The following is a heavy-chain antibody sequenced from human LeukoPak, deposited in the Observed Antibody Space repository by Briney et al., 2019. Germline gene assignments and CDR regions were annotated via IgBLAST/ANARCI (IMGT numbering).Heavy chain of an antibody. V-gene: IGHV3-9*01. CDR3: AKDMGVRTGYFDY. J-gene: IGHJ4*02. CDR2: ISWNSGSI. D-gene: IGHD3-16*01. CDR1: GFTFDDYA. Sequence: PGGSLRLSCAASGFTFDDYAMHWVRQAPGKGLEWVSGISWNSGSIGYADSVKGRFTISRDNAKNSLYLQMNSLRAEDTALYYCAKDMGVRTGYFDYWGQGTLVTVSS.